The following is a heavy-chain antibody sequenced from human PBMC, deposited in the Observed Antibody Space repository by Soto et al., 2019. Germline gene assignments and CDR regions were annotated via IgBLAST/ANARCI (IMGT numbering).Heavy chain of an antibody. J-gene: IGHJ4*02. CDR2: IWYDGSNK. CDR1: GFTFSSYG. CDR3: ARVPPEDSSGWWYDY. D-gene: IGHD6-19*01. V-gene: IGHV3-33*01. Sequence: GGSLRLSCAASGFTFSSYGMHWVRQAPGKGLEWVAVIWYDGSNKYYADSVKGRFTISRDNSKNTLYLQMNSLRAEDTAVYYCARVPPEDSSGWWYDYWGQGTLVTVSS.